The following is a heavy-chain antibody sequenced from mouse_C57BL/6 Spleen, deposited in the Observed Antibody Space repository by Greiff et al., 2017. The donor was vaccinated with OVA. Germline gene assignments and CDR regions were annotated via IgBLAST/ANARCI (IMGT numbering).Heavy chain of an antibody. D-gene: IGHD1-1*01. Sequence: VKLQESDAELVKPGASVKISCKVSGYTFTDHTIHWMKQRPEQGLEWIGYIYPRDGSTKYNEKFKGKATLTADKSSSTAYMQLNSLTSEDSAVYFCARWYYGSSLYYFDYWGQGTTLTVSS. CDR2: IYPRDGST. CDR3: ARWYYGSSLYYFDY. CDR1: GYTFTDHT. V-gene: IGHV1-78*01. J-gene: IGHJ2*01.